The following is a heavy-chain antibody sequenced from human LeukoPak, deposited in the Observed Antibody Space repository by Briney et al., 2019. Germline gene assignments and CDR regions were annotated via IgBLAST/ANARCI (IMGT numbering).Heavy chain of an antibody. V-gene: IGHV4-4*07. D-gene: IGHD3-10*01. CDR1: GGSISSYY. Sequence: SETLSLTCTVSGGSISSYYWSWIRQPAGKGLEWIGRIYTSGSTNYNPSLKSRVTMSVDTSKNQFSLKLSSVTAADTAVYYCAKGAIIGLLWFGEPTGYYGMDVWGQGTTVTVSS. CDR3: AKGAIIGLLWFGEPTGYYGMDV. J-gene: IGHJ6*02. CDR2: IYTSGST.